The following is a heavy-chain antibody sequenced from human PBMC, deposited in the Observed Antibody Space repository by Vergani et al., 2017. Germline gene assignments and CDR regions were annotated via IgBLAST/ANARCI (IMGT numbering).Heavy chain of an antibody. CDR1: GYTFTSYD. Sequence: QVQLVQSGAEVKKPGASVKVSCKASGYTFTSYDINWVRQATGQGLEWMGGIIPILKAVNYAQKFQGIVTITADESTNTFYMDLARLRSEDTAVYYCATEGPTGYDYAFDHWGQGTLVTVSS. CDR3: ATEGPTGYDYAFDH. V-gene: IGHV1-69*01. D-gene: IGHD5-12*01. CDR2: IIPILKAV. J-gene: IGHJ4*02.